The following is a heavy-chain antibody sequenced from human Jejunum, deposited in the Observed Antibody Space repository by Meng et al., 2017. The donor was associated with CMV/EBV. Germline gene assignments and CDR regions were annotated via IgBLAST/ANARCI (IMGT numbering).Heavy chain of an antibody. Sequence: ASGLTFSSDYFSWVRQAPGQVLEWVSIIYSNDDTKYADSVRGRFTISRDNSRNAVYLQMNSLRPQDTAVYYCTRAPTITTNFDSWGQGTRVTVSS. CDR1: GLTFSSDY. V-gene: IGHV3-66*02. CDR2: IYSNDDT. CDR3: TRAPTITTNFDS. J-gene: IGHJ4*02. D-gene: IGHD4-17*01.